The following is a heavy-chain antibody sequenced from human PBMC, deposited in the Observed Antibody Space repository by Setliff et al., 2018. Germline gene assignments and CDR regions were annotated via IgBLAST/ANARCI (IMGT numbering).Heavy chain of an antibody. J-gene: IGHJ4*02. CDR3: ARIFDY. CDR1: GGSFSGYY. V-gene: IGHV4-34*12. CDR2: IIHSGST. Sequence: SETLSLTCAVYGGSFSGYYWSWIRQPPGKRLEWIGEIIHSGSTYYNPSLKSRVTISVDTSKNQFSLKLISVTAADTAMYYCARIFDYWGQGTLVTVSS.